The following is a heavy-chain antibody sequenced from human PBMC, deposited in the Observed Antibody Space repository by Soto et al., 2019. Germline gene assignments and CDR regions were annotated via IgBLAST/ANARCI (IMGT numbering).Heavy chain of an antibody. J-gene: IGHJ4*02. CDR2: ISAYNCNT. CDR1: GYTFNRYG. V-gene: IGHV1-18*01. Sequence: QVQLVQSGAEVKKPGASVKVSCKASGYTFNRYGISWVRQAPGQGLEWMGWISAYNCNTKYAQKLKGRDTMTTDTSRSTAYKEVSSLRSDETAVYYCAREGYYGSGSADYRGQGTLVTVCS. CDR3: AREGYYGSGSADY. D-gene: IGHD3-10*01.